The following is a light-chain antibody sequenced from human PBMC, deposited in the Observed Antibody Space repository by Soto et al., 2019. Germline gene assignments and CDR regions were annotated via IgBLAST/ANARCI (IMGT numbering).Light chain of an antibody. CDR2: EVS. J-gene: IGLJ1*01. Sequence: QSALTQPASVSGSPGQSITISCTGTSSDVGGYNYVSWYQQHPGKAPKLMIYEVSNRPSGVSNRFSCSKTGNTASLTISGLQAEDEAAYYCSSYTSSSIDYVFGTGTKLTVL. V-gene: IGLV2-14*01. CDR1: SSDVGGYNY. CDR3: SSYTSSSIDYV.